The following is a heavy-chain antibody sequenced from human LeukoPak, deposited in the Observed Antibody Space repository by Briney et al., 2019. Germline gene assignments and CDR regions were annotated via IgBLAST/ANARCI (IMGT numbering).Heavy chain of an antibody. J-gene: IGHJ4*02. CDR2: ISAYNGNT. CDR1: GYTFTSYG. Sequence: GASVKVSCKASGYTFTSYGISWVRQAPGQGLEWMGWISAYNGNTNYAQKLQGRVTMTTDTSTSTAYMELRSLRSDDTAVYYCARDGFDLRSQGSFDYWGQGTLVTVSS. V-gene: IGHV1-18*01. D-gene: IGHD5-12*01. CDR3: ARDGFDLRSQGSFDY.